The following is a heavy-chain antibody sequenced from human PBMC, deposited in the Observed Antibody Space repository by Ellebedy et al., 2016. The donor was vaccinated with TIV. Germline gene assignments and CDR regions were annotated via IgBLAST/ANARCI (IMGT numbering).Heavy chain of an antibody. CDR2: FTPYGST. CDR3: ARYCSGDCFGAFDI. V-gene: IGHV4-34*01. D-gene: IGHD2-21*02. Sequence: SETLSLTXAVYGGSFSTYWWSWIRQPPGKGLEWIGEFTPYGSTNYSPSLKSRVTILGDRSNNQFSLKLSSVTAADTAVYYCARYCSGDCFGAFDIWGQGTMVTVSS. J-gene: IGHJ3*02. CDR1: GGSFSTYW.